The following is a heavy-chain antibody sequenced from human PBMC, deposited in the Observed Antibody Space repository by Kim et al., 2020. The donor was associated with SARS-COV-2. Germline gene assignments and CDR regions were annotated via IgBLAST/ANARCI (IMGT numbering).Heavy chain of an antibody. CDR2: ISSSSSTI. D-gene: IGHD3-22*01. Sequence: GGSLRLSCAASGFTFSSYSMNWVRQAPGKGLEWVSYISSSSSTIYYADSVKGRFTISRDNAKNSLYLQMNSLRDEDTAVYYCARDSMIVPWGPSQFDYWGQGTLVTVSS. CDR3: ARDSMIVPWGPSQFDY. CDR1: GFTFSSYS. V-gene: IGHV3-48*02. J-gene: IGHJ4*02.